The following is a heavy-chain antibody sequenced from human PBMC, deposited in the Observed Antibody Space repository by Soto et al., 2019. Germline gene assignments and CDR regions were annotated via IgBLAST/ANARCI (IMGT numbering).Heavy chain of an antibody. CDR3: ASRNYYGSGSYHYYFDY. D-gene: IGHD3-10*01. V-gene: IGHV4-59*08. Sequence: SETLSLTCTVSGGSFANYYWSWIRQPPGRGLEWIGYIYNTGSTNYNPSLKSRVTISVDTSKNQFSLKLSSVTAADTAVYYCASRNYYGSGSYHYYFDYWGQGTLVTVSS. J-gene: IGHJ4*02. CDR1: GGSFANYY. CDR2: IYNTGST.